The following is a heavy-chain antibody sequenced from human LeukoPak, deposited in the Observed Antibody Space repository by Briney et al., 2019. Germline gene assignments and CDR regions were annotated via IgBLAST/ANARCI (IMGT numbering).Heavy chain of an antibody. Sequence: ETLSLTCTVSGGSISSYYWRWIRQPPGKGLEWIAYISDIGSINYNPSLKSRVTISLDTSKNQFSLKLSSVTAADTAVYYCAGHHPRNTVDFWGQGTLVTVSS. V-gene: IGHV4-59*08. J-gene: IGHJ4*02. CDR3: AGHHPRNTVDF. CDR1: GGSISSYY. D-gene: IGHD2/OR15-2a*01. CDR2: ISDIGSI.